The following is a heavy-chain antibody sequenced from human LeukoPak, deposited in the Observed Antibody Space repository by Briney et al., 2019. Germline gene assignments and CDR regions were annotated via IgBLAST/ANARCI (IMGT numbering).Heavy chain of an antibody. V-gene: IGHV1-69*04. CDR3: ARDLYGSGSYSTAQYYYYYGMDV. J-gene: IGHJ6*02. D-gene: IGHD3-10*01. CDR2: IIPILGIA. CDR1: GGTFSSYA. Sequence: SVKVSCKASGGTFSSYAISWVRQAPGQGLEWMGRIIPILGIANYAQKFQGRVTITADKSTSTAYMELSSLRSEDTAVYYCARDLYGSGSYSTAQYYYYYGMDVWGQGTTVTVSS.